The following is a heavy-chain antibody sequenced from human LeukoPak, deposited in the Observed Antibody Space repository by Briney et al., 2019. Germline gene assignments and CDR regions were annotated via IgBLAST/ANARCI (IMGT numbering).Heavy chain of an antibody. Sequence: GGSLRLSCAASGFTFSNYMSWVRQAPGKGLEWVSVIYSGGSTYYADSVKGRFTISRDNSKNTLYLQMNSLRAEDTAVYYCARYYCGGDCYWGGIEYYYYYMDVWGKGTTVTISS. CDR1: GFTFSNY. D-gene: IGHD2-21*02. V-gene: IGHV3-66*01. CDR2: IYSGGST. J-gene: IGHJ6*03. CDR3: ARYYCGGDCYWGGIEYYYYYMDV.